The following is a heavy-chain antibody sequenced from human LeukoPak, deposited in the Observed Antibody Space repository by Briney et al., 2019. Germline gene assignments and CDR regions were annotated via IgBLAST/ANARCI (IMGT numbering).Heavy chain of an antibody. J-gene: IGHJ4*02. CDR1: GITLSNYG. D-gene: IGHD3-22*01. V-gene: IGHV3-23*01. CDR3: AKRGFVIRVILVGFHKEAYYFDS. CDR2: ISDSGGST. Sequence: GGSLRLSCAVSGITLSNYGMSWVRQAPGKGLEWVAGISDSGGSTNYADSVKGRFTISRDNPKNTLYLQMNSLRAEDTAVYFCAKRGFVIRVILVGFHKEAYYFDSWGQGALVTVSS.